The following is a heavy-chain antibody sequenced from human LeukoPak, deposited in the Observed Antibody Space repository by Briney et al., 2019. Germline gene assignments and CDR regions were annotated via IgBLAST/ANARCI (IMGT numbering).Heavy chain of an antibody. CDR2: IYYSGST. D-gene: IGHD5-18*01. V-gene: IGHV4-59*01. CDR1: GGSISSYY. CDR3: VGYSYGFGWFDP. Sequence: SETLSLTCTVSGGSISSYYWSWIRQLPGKGLGWIGYIYYSGSTNYNPSLKSRVTISVDTSKNQFSLKLSSVTAADTAVYYCVGYSYGFGWFDPWGQGTLVTVSS. J-gene: IGHJ5*02.